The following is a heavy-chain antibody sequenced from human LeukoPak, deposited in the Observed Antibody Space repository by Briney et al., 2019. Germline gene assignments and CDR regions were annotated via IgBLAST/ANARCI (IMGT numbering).Heavy chain of an antibody. V-gene: IGHV1-18*01. D-gene: IGHD3-3*01. CDR2: ISAYNGNT. J-gene: IGHJ4*02. CDR1: GYTFTSYG. CDR3: ARTLKGDFWSGYDNFDY. Sequence: ASVKVSCKASGYTFTSYGISWVRQAPGQGLEWMGWISAYNGNTNYAQKLQGRVTMTTDTSTSTAYMELRSLRSDDTAVYYRARTLKGDFWSGYDNFDYWGQGTLVTVSS.